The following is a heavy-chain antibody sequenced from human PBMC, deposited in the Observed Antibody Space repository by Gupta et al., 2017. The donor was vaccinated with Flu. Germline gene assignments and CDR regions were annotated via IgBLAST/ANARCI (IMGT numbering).Heavy chain of an antibody. CDR2: ISSSGSTI. CDR3: ARADYYGSGSHYYYYGMDV. Sequence: EVQLVESGGGLVQPGGSLRLSCAASGFTFSSYDMNWVRQAPGKGLEWVSYISSSGSTIYYADSVKGRFTISRDNAKNSLYLQMNSLRAEDTAVYYCARADYYGSGSHYYYYGMDVWGQGTTVTVSS. D-gene: IGHD3-10*01. J-gene: IGHJ6*02. V-gene: IGHV3-48*03. CDR1: GFTFSSYD.